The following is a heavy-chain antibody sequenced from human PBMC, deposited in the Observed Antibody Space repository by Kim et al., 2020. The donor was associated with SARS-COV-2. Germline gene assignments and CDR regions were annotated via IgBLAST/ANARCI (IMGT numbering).Heavy chain of an antibody. J-gene: IGHJ4*02. V-gene: IGHV5-51*01. Sequence: DTRYSPSFQGQVTISADKSISTAYLQWSSLKASDTAIYYCARGYSLSDYWGQGTLVTVSS. CDR3: ARGYSLSDY. CDR2: DT. D-gene: IGHD5-18*01.